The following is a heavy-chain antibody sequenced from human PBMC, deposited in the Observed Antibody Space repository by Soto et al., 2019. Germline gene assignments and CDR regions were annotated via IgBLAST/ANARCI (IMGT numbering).Heavy chain of an antibody. J-gene: IGHJ3*02. CDR3: ARESYDYVWGSYRHDAFDI. D-gene: IGHD3-16*02. CDR2: IYTSGST. V-gene: IGHV4-4*07. Sequence: LSLTCTVSGGSISSYYWSWIRQPAGKGPEWIGRIYTSGSTNYNPSLKSRVTMSVDTSKNQFSLKLSSVTAADTAVYYCARESYDYVWGSYRHDAFDIWGQGTMVTVSS. CDR1: GGSISSYY.